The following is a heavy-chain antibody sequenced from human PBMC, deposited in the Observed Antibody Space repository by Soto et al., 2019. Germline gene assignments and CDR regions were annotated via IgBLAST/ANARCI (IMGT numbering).Heavy chain of an antibody. D-gene: IGHD3-10*01. V-gene: IGHV3-21*01. CDR2: ISAGGRSI. J-gene: IGHJ3*01. Sequence: SGGSLRLSCAASGFTFNSYTMNWVRQPPGKGLEWASSISAGGRSIYYTDSLKGRSTVSRDNSKNSLYLQMNSLRADDTAVYYCARSTPGNPFDFWGQGTMVTVSS. CDR3: ARSTPGNPFDF. CDR1: GFTFNSYT.